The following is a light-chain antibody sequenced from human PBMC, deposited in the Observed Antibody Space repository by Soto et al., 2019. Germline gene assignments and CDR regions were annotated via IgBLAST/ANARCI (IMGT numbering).Light chain of an antibody. CDR1: QSVSNN. J-gene: IGKJ1*01. CDR3: QQYNNWPGT. CDR2: GAS. Sequence: DIVLTQSPATLSVSPGERATLSCRASQSVSNNLAWYQQKPGQAPRLLIYGASTGAPNIPGRFSGSGSGTEFTLTISSLQSEDFAVYYCQQYNNWPGTFGQGTKVDIK. V-gene: IGKV3-15*01.